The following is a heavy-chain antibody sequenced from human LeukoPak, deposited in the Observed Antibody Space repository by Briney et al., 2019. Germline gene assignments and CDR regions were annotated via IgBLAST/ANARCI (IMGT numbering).Heavy chain of an antibody. D-gene: IGHD6-19*01. V-gene: IGHV4-30-4*08. J-gene: IGHJ4*02. Sequence: SETLSLTCTVSGGSISSGDYYWSWIRQPPGKGLEWIGYIYYSGSTYYNPSLKSRVTISVDTSKNQFSLKLSSVTAADTAVYYCARASWYSSGWYHGNFDYWGQGTPVTVSS. CDR3: ARASWYSSGWYHGNFDY. CDR1: GGSISSGDYY. CDR2: IYYSGST.